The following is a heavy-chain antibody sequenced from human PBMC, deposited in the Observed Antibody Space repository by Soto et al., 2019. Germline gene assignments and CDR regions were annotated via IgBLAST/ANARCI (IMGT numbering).Heavy chain of an antibody. D-gene: IGHD6-19*01. J-gene: IGHJ4*02. Sequence: GGSLRLSCAASGFTFSSYGMHWVRQAPGKGLEWVAVISYDGSNKYYADSVKGRFTISRDNSKNTLYLQMNSLRAEDTAVYYCAKAGEEGSYSSGWYLDYFDYWGQGTLVTVSS. CDR3: AKAGEEGSYSSGWYLDYFDY. CDR2: ISYDGSNK. V-gene: IGHV3-30*18. CDR1: GFTFSSYG.